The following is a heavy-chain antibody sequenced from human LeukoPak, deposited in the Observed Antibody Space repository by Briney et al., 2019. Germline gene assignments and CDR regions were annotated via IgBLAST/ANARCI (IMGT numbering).Heavy chain of an antibody. CDR2: ISSNGGST. Sequence: GGSLRLSCSASGFTFSSYAMHWVRQAPGKGLEYVSAISSNGGSTYYADSVKGRFTISRDNSKNTLYLQMGSLRAEDMAVYYCARSPGEVVNPEYAFDIWGQGTMVTVSS. D-gene: IGHD3-10*01. CDR1: GFTFSSYA. V-gene: IGHV3-64*02. CDR3: ARSPGEVVNPEYAFDI. J-gene: IGHJ3*02.